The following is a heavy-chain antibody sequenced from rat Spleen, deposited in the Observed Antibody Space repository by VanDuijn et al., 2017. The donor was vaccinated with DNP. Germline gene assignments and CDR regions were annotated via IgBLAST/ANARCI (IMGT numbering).Heavy chain of an antibody. CDR1: GYTFTSYY. Sequence: QVQLQQSGAELAKPGSSVKISCKASGYTFTSYYIGWIKQTTGQGLEYIGSINTGSGGAHYNEKFKGKATVTVDKSSSTAFMQLNSLTPDDSAVYYCARRRLPYWYFDFWGPGTMVTVSS. J-gene: IGHJ1*01. CDR2: INTGSGGA. V-gene: IGHV1-43*01. CDR3: ARRRLPYWYFDF.